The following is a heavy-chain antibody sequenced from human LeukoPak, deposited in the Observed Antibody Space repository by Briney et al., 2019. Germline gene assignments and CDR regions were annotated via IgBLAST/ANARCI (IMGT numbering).Heavy chain of an antibody. J-gene: IGHJ4*02. CDR3: TRKQWVEYYFDS. D-gene: IGHD6-19*01. V-gene: IGHV4-61*02. Sequence: SETLSLTCTVSGDSITNDNHYWSWIRQPAGKGLEWIGRISATGNTNYNPSLKSRVTISADTSKNQFSLRLSSVTAAGTAVYYCTRKQWVEYYFDSWGQGTLVTVSS. CDR2: ISATGNT. CDR1: GDSITNDNHY.